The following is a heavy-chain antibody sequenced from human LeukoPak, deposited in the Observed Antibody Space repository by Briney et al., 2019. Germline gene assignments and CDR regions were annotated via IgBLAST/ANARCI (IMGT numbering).Heavy chain of an antibody. V-gene: IGHV4-39*07. D-gene: IGHD3-3*01. CDR2: IYYSGST. CDR1: GGSISSSSYY. CDR3: ARGRYDFWSGYYKTGATFDY. J-gene: IGHJ4*02. Sequence: SETLSLTCTVSGGSISSSSYYWGWIRQPPGKGLEWIGSIYYSGSTYYNPSLKSRVTVSVDTSKNQFSLKLSSVTAADTAVYYCARGRYDFWSGYYKTGATFDYWGQGTLVTVSS.